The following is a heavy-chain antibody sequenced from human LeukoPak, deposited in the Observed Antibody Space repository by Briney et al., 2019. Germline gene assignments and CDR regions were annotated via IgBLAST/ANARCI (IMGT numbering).Heavy chain of an antibody. Sequence: GGSLRLSCAASGFTFSDYYMSWIRQAPGKGLEWVSYISSSGSTIYYADSVKGRFTISRDNAKNPLYLQMNSLRAEDTAVYYCARDKRWLQRGAFDIWGQGTMVTVSS. D-gene: IGHD5-24*01. V-gene: IGHV3-11*04. CDR3: ARDKRWLQRGAFDI. J-gene: IGHJ3*02. CDR2: ISSSGSTI. CDR1: GFTFSDYY.